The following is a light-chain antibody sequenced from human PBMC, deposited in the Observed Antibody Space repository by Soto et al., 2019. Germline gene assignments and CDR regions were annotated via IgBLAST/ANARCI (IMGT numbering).Light chain of an antibody. CDR2: GAS. J-gene: IGKJ5*01. Sequence: EIVLTQSPGTLSLSPGERATLSCRASQSVTSGYLAWYQQQPNQAPRLLIYGASYRATGIPDRFSGGGSGTDFTLTISRLEPEDFAVYYCQHYSSSPPAITLGQGPRLEI. CDR1: QSVTSGY. CDR3: QHYSSSPPAIT. V-gene: IGKV3-20*01.